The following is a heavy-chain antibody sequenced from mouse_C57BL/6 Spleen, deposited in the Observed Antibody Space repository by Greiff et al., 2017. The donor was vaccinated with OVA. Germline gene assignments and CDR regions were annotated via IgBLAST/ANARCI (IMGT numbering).Heavy chain of an antibody. CDR3: ARREDYDYGGAMDY. CDR2: ISSGSSTI. J-gene: IGHJ4*01. Sequence: EVMLVESGGGLVKPGGSLKLSCAASGFTFSDYGMHWVRQAPETGLEWVAYISSGSSTILYADTVKGRFTIPRDNAKNTLFLQMTSLRSEDTVMYYCARREDYDYGGAMDYWGQGTSVTVSS. CDR1: GFTFSDYG. V-gene: IGHV5-17*01. D-gene: IGHD2-4*01.